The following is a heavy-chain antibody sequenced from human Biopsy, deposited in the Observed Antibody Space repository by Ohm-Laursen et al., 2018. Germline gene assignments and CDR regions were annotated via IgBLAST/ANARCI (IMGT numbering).Heavy chain of an antibody. CDR3: AKDRLYLGAGSFNFDS. CDR1: GFTFSPYS. Sequence: SLRLSCTASGFTFSPYSMNWVRQAPGQGLEWVSSISSSGSFIYFADSVKGRFTISRDNARNSLYLQMNSLRAEDTALYYCAKDRLYLGAGSFNFDSWGQGTLVTVSS. J-gene: IGHJ4*02. V-gene: IGHV3-21*04. D-gene: IGHD3-16*01. CDR2: ISSSGSFI.